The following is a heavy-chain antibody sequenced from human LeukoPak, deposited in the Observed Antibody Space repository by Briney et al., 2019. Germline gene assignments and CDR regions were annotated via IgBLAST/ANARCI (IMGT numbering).Heavy chain of an antibody. V-gene: IGHV1-2*02. D-gene: IGHD2-2*02. J-gene: IGHJ4*02. CDR1: GYTFTGYY. CDR3: ARDDLGYCSSTSCYRSFGCDY. CDR2: INPNSGGT. Sequence: ASVKVSCKASGYTFTGYYMHWVRQAPGQGLEWMGWINPNSGGTNYAQKFQGRVTMTRDTSISTAYMELSRLRSDDTAVYYCARDDLGYCSSTSCYRSFGCDYWGQGALVTVSS.